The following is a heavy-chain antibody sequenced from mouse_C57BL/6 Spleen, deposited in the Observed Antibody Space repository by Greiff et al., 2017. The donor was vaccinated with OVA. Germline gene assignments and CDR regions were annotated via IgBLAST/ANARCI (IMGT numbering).Heavy chain of an antibody. CDR2: IYPGDGDT. V-gene: IGHV1-82*01. Sequence: QVQLQQSGPELVKPGASVKISCKASGYAFSSSWMNWVKQRPGKGLEWIGRIYPGDGDTNYNGKFKGKATLTADKSSSTAYMQLSSLTSEDSAVYFCARELYYYGSSYLDYWGQGTTLTVSS. CDR1: GYAFSSSW. CDR3: ARELYYYGSSYLDY. J-gene: IGHJ2*01. D-gene: IGHD1-1*01.